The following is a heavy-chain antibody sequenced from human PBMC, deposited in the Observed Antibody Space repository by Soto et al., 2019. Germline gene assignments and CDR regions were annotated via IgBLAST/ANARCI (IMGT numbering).Heavy chain of an antibody. CDR2: INVDGGET. V-gene: IGHV3-7*05. CDR3: ASTRGY. J-gene: IGHJ4*02. CDR1: GFTFTGYW. D-gene: IGHD3-3*01. Sequence: EVQVVESGGGLVQPGGSLRLSCSVSGFTFTGYWMKWVRQAPGKGLEWVATINVDGGETYYVDSVRGRFTVSRDSAKNSMLLQMNSLRVEDTAVYYCASTRGYWGQGTLVTVSS.